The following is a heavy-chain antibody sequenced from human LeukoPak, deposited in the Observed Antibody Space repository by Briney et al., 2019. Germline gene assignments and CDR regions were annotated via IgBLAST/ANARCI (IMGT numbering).Heavy chain of an antibody. CDR2: ISHDGSKT. Sequence: GRSLRLSCAASGFTFSRYDMHWVRQAPGKGLEWVAFISHDGSKTYYADSVQGRLTMSRDNSRNTVYLQMNSLRAEDTAVYYCARVSGVDWFDPWGQGTLVIVSS. D-gene: IGHD2-15*01. CDR1: GFTFSRYD. V-gene: IGHV3-30*14. J-gene: IGHJ5*02. CDR3: ARVSGVDWFDP.